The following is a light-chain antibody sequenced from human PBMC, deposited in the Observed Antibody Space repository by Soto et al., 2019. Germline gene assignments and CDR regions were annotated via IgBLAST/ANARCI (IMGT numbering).Light chain of an antibody. V-gene: IGKV3-15*01. CDR3: QQYKNWPPLT. J-gene: IGKJ4*01. CDR1: QSVKTN. Sequence: EIVMTQSPVTLSVSPGERATLSCWASQSVKTNLAWYQQKPGQAPRLLIYGASTRATGIPARFSGSGSGTEFTLTISSLQSEDFAIYYCQQYKNWPPLTFGGGTKVEIK. CDR2: GAS.